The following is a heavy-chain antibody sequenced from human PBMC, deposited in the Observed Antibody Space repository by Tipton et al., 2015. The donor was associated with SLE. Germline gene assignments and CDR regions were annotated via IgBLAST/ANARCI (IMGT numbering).Heavy chain of an antibody. D-gene: IGHD2-21*01. CDR1: RFSLGIYW. V-gene: IGHV3-7*01. J-gene: IGHJ4*02. CDR2: IKPDGSVK. Sequence: GSLRLSCAASRFSLGIYWMSWVRQVPGKGLEWVVDIKPDGSVKYYVDSVKGRFTISRDNGKNLLYLEMNSLRAEDTAVFFCAREAYGSFYFDFWGQGTLVTVS. CDR3: AREAYGSFYFDF.